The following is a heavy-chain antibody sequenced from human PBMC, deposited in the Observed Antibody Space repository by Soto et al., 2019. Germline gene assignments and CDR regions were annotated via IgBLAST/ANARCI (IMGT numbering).Heavy chain of an antibody. CDR2: MNPNSGNT. CDR1: GYTFTSYD. CDR3: ARDLKAAARKYYYYGMDV. D-gene: IGHD6-13*01. J-gene: IGHJ6*02. V-gene: IGHV1-8*01. Sequence: ASVKVSCKASGYTFTSYDINWVRQATGQRLEWMGWMNPNSGNTGYAQKFQGRVTMTRNTSISTAYMELSSLRSEDTAVYYCARDLKAAARKYYYYGMDVWGQGTTVTSP.